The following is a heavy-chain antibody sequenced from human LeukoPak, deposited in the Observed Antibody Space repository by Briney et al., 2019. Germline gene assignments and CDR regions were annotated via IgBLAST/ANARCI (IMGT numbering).Heavy chain of an antibody. D-gene: IGHD1-1*01. CDR2: IGIDSGNT. CDR3: AREHNYAFDN. Sequence: GGSLRLSCTASGFPFIEYSMNWVRQAPGKGLEWISYIGIDSGNTKYADSVRGRFTISADKAKNSLYLQMNSLRVEDTAVYYCAREHNYAFDNWGQGTLVSVAS. CDR1: GFPFIEYS. J-gene: IGHJ4*02. V-gene: IGHV3-48*01.